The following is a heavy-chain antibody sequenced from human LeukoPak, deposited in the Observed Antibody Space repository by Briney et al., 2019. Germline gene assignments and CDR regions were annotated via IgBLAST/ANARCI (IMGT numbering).Heavy chain of an antibody. Sequence: ASVKVSCKASGYTFTSYGISWVRQAPGQGLEWMGWISAYNGNTNYAQKLQGRVTMTTDTSTSTAYMELRSLRSDDTAVYYCARFTYSYVEGDAFDIWGQGTMVTVSS. CDR2: ISAYNGNT. V-gene: IGHV1-18*01. CDR3: ARFTYSYVEGDAFDI. CDR1: GYTFTSYG. D-gene: IGHD5-18*01. J-gene: IGHJ3*02.